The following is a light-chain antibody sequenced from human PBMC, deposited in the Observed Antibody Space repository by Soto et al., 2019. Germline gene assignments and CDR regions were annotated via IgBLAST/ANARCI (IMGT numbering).Light chain of an antibody. V-gene: IGKV3-11*01. CDR3: QQRRSWPLT. J-gene: IGKJ4*01. CDR2: DVS. Sequence: EIVLTQSPATLSLSPGERASLSCRSSQNIDIYLAWYQQKPGQAPRLLIYDVSNRATGIPARFSGSGSGTDFTLTISSLEPEDFAVYYCQQRRSWPLTFGGGTKVEIK. CDR1: QNIDIY.